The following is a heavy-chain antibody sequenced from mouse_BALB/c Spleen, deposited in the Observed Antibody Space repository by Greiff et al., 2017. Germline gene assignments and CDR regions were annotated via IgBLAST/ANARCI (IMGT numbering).Heavy chain of an antibody. CDR1: GYSFTSYW. D-gene: IGHD1-1*01. CDR2: IYPGNSDT. CDR3: TRAGDYGSIDY. J-gene: IGHJ2*01. V-gene: IGHV1-5*01. Sequence: EVQLQQSGTVLARPGASVKMSCKASGYSFTSYWMHWVKQRPGQGLEWIGAIYPGNSDTSYNQKFKGKAKLTAVTSASTAYMELSSLTNGDSAVYYCTRAGDYGSIDYWGQGTTLTVAS.